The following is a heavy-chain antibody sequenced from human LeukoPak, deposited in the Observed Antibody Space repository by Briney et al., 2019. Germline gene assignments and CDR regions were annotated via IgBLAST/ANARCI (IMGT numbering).Heavy chain of an antibody. V-gene: IGHV3-53*01. J-gene: IGHJ4*02. Sequence: GGSLRLSCAASGFTVSNNIMSWVRQAPGKRLEWVSVIYSGGSTNYADSVKGRFTVSRDNSKNTLYLQMNSLRVEDTAMYYCARRESSTWYDYWGQGTLVTVSS. CDR1: GFTVSNNI. CDR2: IYSGGST. D-gene: IGHD6-13*01. CDR3: ARRESSTWYDY.